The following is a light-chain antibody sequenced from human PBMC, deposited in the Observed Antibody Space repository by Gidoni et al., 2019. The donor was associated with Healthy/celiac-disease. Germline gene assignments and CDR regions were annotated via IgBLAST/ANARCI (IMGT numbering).Light chain of an antibody. Sequence: DIVLTQSPGTLSLSPGERATLPCRASQSVSSSYLDWDQQKPGQAPRLPIYGSNSRAPGIPDMCSGSGAGKDFTITSSRLEPEDVAVYYCQKYGSSLWTFXQXTKVEIK. J-gene: IGKJ1*01. CDR2: GSN. CDR1: QSVSSSY. CDR3: QKYGSSLWT. V-gene: IGKV3-20*01.